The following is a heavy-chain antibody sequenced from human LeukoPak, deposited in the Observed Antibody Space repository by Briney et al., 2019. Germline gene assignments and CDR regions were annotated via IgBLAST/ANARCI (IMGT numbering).Heavy chain of an antibody. CDR1: GFTFSSYA. J-gene: IGHJ4*02. V-gene: IGHV3-23*01. CDR2: ISGSGGST. Sequence: GGSLRLSCAASGFTFSSYAMSWVRQAPGKGLEWVSAISGSGGSTYYADSVKGRFTISRDNSKNTLYLQMNSLRAEDTAVYYCAKDYCSGGSCYLIYFDYWGQGTLVTVSS. CDR3: AKDYCSGGSCYLIYFDY. D-gene: IGHD2-15*01.